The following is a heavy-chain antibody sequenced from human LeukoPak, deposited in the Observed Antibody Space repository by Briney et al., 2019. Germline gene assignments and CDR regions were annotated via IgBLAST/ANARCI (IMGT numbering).Heavy chain of an antibody. V-gene: IGHV3-23*01. Sequence: GGSLRLSCVASGFTFSSYSMNWVRQAPGKGLEWVSVISDSGGRTYYADSVKGRFTVSRDNSKNTLHLQMNSLRDDDTAVYYCAKGNLQSRHSTGFDHWGQGTLVTVSS. CDR3: AKGNLQSRHSTGFDH. J-gene: IGHJ4*02. D-gene: IGHD6-25*01. CDR2: ISDSGGRT. CDR1: GFTFSSYS.